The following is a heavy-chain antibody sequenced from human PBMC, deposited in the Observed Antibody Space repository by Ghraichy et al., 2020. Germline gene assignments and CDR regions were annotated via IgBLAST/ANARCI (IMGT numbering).Heavy chain of an antibody. V-gene: IGHV1-18*01. J-gene: IGHJ6*02. CDR1: RDHVCTPG. CDR2: ISIYTGNT. Sequence: ASVKVSCKTGRDHVCTPGTCWDLQSPVQVVEWMAWISIYTGNTKYAQNHQGRVTVTTDTSTSTAYMELTSLRSNDTAVYYCARQMYSGSYYGMDVWGQGTTVTVSS. CDR3: ARQMYSGSYYGMDV. D-gene: IGHD1-26*01.